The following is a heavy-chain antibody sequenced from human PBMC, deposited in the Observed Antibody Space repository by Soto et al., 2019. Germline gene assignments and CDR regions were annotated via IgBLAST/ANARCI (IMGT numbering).Heavy chain of an antibody. CDR1: GGTFSSYA. CDR2: IIPIFGTA. J-gene: IGHJ4*02. CDR3: ARDSCSGGSCYNFDY. V-gene: IGHV1-69*13. Sequence: ASVKVSCKASGGTFSSYAISWVRQAPGQGLEWMGGIIPIFGTANYAQKFQGRVTITADESTSTAYMELSSLRSEDAAVYYCARDSCSGGSCYNFDYWGQGTLVTVSS. D-gene: IGHD2-15*01.